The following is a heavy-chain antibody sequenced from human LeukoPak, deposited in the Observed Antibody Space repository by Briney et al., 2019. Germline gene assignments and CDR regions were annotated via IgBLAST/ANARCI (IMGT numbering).Heavy chain of an antibody. CDR2: IYPADSDT. D-gene: IGHD3-10*01. Sequence: GESLKISCQVSGYIFTNYWIGWVRQMPGKGLESMGIIYPADSDTTYSPSFEGQVTISADKSIDTVYLQWSSLKASDTTTYYCARQSRDGSKTRGYYFDSWGQGTLVTVSS. CDR3: ARQSRDGSKTRGYYFDS. CDR1: GYIFTNYW. J-gene: IGHJ4*02. V-gene: IGHV5-51*01.